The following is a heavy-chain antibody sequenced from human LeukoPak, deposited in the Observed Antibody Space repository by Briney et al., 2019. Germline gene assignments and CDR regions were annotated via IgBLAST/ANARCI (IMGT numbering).Heavy chain of an antibody. V-gene: IGHV1-18*01. CDR2: ISAYNGNT. D-gene: IGHD2-2*01. CDR3: ARARYQPLLGDY. CDR1: GYTFTSYS. Sequence: ASVKVSCKASGYTFTSYSISWVRQAPGQGLEWMGWISAYNGNTNYAQKLQGGVTMTTDTSTSTAYMELRSLRSDDTAVYYCARARYQPLLGDYWGQGTLVTVSS. J-gene: IGHJ4*02.